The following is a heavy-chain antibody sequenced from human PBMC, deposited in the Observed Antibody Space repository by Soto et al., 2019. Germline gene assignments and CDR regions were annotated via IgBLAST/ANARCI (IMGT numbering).Heavy chain of an antibody. J-gene: IGHJ5*02. CDR1: GFTFSSYG. V-gene: IGHV3-30*18. D-gene: IGHD6-13*01. CDR2: ISYDGSNK. CDR3: AKDIIAAAGSAVDP. Sequence: QVPLVESGGGVVQPGRSLRLSCAASGFTFSSYGMHWVRQAPGKGLEWVAVISYDGSNKYYADSVKGRFTISRDNXXNTLYLQMNSLRAEDTAVYYCAKDIIAAAGSAVDPWGQGTLVTVSS.